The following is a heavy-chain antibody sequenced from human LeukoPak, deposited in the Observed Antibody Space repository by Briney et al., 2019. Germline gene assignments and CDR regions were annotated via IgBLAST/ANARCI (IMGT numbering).Heavy chain of an antibody. CDR2: VHYSGST. Sequence: PSETLSLTCTVAGGSISSSSWSWIRQPPGKGLEWIGRVHYSGSTSYNPSLQSRVTMSVDTSKNQFSLKLTSVTATDTAVYYCARVAYGDYDDYWGQGTLVTVSS. CDR1: GGSISSSS. J-gene: IGHJ4*02. V-gene: IGHV4-4*07. CDR3: ARVAYGDYDDY. D-gene: IGHD4-17*01.